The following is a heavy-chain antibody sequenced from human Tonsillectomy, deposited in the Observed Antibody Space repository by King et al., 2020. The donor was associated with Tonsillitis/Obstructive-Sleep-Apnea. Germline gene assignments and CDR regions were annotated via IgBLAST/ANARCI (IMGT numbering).Heavy chain of an antibody. V-gene: IGHV4-59*01. CDR2: IYYSGSN. CDR3: ARNRPHNYCWGGVDGLDI. J-gene: IGHJ3*02. CDR1: GASIRSYY. Sequence: QLQESGPGLVKPSETLSLTCSVSGASIRSYYWSWIRQPPGRGLEWIGYIYYSGSNKYNPSLKSRVTILADTSKNQFSLRLSSLTAADTAVYYCARNRPHNYCWGGVDGLDIWGQGTMVSVSS. D-gene: IGHD2-21*01.